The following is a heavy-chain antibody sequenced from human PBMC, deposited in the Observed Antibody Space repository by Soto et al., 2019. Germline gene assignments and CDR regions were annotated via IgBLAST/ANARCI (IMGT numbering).Heavy chain of an antibody. D-gene: IGHD3-3*01. J-gene: IGHJ6*02. CDR3: ARVGSTYYDFWSGYYKAASDYYYGMDV. Sequence: SETLSLTCTVSGGSISSYYWSWIRQPPGKGLEWIGYIYYSGSTNYNPSLESRVTISVDTSKNQFSLKLSSVTAADTAVYYCARVGSTYYDFWSGYYKAASDYYYGMDVWGQGTTVTVSS. CDR2: IYYSGST. V-gene: IGHV4-59*01. CDR1: GGSISSYY.